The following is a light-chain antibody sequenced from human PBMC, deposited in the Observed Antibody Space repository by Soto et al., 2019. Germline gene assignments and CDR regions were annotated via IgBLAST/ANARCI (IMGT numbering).Light chain of an antibody. CDR3: QQYYSTPHT. V-gene: IGKV4-1*01. J-gene: IGKJ4*01. Sequence: DIVMTQSPDSLAVSLGERATINCKSSQSVLYSSNNKNYLAWYQQKPGQPPKLLIYWASTRESGVPDRFSGSGSGTDFTLTIRSLQAEDVAVYYCQQYYSTPHTFGGGTKVELK. CDR2: WAS. CDR1: QSVLYSSNNKNY.